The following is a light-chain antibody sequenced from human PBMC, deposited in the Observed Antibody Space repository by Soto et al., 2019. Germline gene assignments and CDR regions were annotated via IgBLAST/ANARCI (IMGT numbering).Light chain of an antibody. CDR3: QQRSNWPPVIT. CDR2: DAS. Sequence: EIVLTQSPATLSLSPGERATLSCRASQSFSSYLAWYQQKPGQAPRLLIYDASKRATGIPARFSGRGSGTDFTPPISSLEPEDFAVYSCQQRSNWPPVITFGQGTRLEIK. J-gene: IGKJ5*01. CDR1: QSFSSY. V-gene: IGKV3-11*01.